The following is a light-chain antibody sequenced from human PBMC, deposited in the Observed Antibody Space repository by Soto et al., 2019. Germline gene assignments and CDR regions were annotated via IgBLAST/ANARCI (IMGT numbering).Light chain of an antibody. CDR3: LRSHSGAGV. J-gene: IGLJ3*02. Sequence: QAVVTQEPSLTVSPGGTVTLTCDSSTGAVTSGHYPYWFQQMPGQAPRTLIHDTSNQHSGTPARFSGSLLGGQAALTLSGAQPADEAEYYCLRSHSGAGVFGGGTKLTVL. CDR2: DTS. CDR1: TGAVTSGHY. V-gene: IGLV7-46*01.